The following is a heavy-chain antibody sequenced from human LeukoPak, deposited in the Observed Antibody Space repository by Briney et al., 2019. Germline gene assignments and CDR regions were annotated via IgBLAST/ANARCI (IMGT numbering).Heavy chain of an antibody. V-gene: IGHV1-69*13. CDR1: GGTFSSYA. J-gene: IGHJ3*02. Sequence: SVKVSCKASGGTFSSYAISWVRQAPGQGLEWMGGIIPIFGTANYAQKFQGRVTITADESTSTAYMELSSLRSEDTAVYYCARMYSSSWLFRDDAFDIWGQRTMVTVSS. CDR2: IIPIFGTA. D-gene: IGHD6-13*01. CDR3: ARMYSSSWLFRDDAFDI.